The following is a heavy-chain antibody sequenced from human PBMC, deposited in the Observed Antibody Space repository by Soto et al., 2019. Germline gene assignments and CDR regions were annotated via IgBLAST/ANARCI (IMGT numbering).Heavy chain of an antibody. CDR1: GGTFSSYA. CDR2: IIPIFGTA. Sequence: GASVKVSCKASGGTFSSYAISWVRQAPGQGLEWMGGIIPIFGTANYAQKFQGRVTITADKSTSTAYMELSSLRSEDTAVYYCARVWHPGHIAAPPVYGMDVWGQGTTVTVSS. CDR3: ARVWHPGHIAAPPVYGMDV. D-gene: IGHD6-13*01. V-gene: IGHV1-69*06. J-gene: IGHJ6*02.